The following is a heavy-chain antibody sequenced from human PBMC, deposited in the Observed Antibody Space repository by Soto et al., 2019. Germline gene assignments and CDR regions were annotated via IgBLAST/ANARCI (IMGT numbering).Heavy chain of an antibody. J-gene: IGHJ5*01. V-gene: IGHV4-30-4*01. CDR3: ARDEYQLLSSVSWFDS. Sequence: SETLSLTCTVSGGSISDDSYWSWIRQTPGKGLEWIGYIYHTGNTYYNPSLRSRVSISVDKSKSQFSLKLISVTAADTAVYFCARDEYQLLSSVSWFDSWGQGTLVTVSS. D-gene: IGHD2-2*01. CDR2: IYHTGNT. CDR1: GGSISDDSY.